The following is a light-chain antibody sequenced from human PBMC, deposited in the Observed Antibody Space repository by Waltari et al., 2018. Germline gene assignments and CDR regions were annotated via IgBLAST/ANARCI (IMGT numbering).Light chain of an antibody. V-gene: IGKV3-15*01. CDR2: GAS. J-gene: IGKJ1*01. Sequence: EIVMTQSPATLSVSPGGRAILSCRASQSVSSNLAWYQQKPGQAPRLLIYGASTRATGIPDRFSGSGSGTEFTLTISSLQSEDFAVYYCQQCNNWPWTFGQGTKVEIK. CDR3: QQCNNWPWT. CDR1: QSVSSN.